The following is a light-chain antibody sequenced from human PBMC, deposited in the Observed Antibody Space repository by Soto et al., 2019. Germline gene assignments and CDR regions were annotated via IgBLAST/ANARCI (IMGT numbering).Light chain of an antibody. CDR2: DAS. J-gene: IGKJ1*01. Sequence: DIQLTQSPSTLSASVGDRVTITCRASLSISTWMAWYQQKPGKAPKVLIYDASILASGVPSRFSGSGFGTEFTLAISSLQPDDFASYYCQQYFSYSRTFGQGTKVDVK. V-gene: IGKV1-5*01. CDR1: LSISTW. CDR3: QQYFSYSRT.